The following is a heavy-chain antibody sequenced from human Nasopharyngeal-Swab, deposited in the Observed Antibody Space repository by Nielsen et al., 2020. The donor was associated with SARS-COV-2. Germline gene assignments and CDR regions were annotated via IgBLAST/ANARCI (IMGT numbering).Heavy chain of an antibody. CDR1: GFTFSSYA. D-gene: IGHD3-10*01. Sequence: GESLKISCAASGFTFSSYAMTWVHQAPGKGLEWVSVVTGSGYGTDYADSVKGRFTISRDNAKNTLYLQMNSLRAEDTAVYYCARKDVFAYGVDAFDIWGQGTMVTVSS. J-gene: IGHJ3*02. CDR3: ARKDVFAYGVDAFDI. V-gene: IGHV3-23*01. CDR2: VTGSGYGT.